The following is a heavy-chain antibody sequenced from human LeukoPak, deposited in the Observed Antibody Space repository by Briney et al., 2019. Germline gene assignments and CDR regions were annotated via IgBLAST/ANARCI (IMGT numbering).Heavy chain of an antibody. CDR3: ARTGSGYDLSFWFDP. J-gene: IGHJ5*02. V-gene: IGHV1-18*01. Sequence: GASVKVSCKASGYTFTSYGISWVRQAPGQGLEWMGWISAYNGNTNYAQKLQGRVTTTTGTSTSTAYMELRSLRSDDTAVYYCARTGSGYDLSFWFDPWGQGTLVTVSS. D-gene: IGHD5-12*01. CDR2: ISAYNGNT. CDR1: GYTFTSYG.